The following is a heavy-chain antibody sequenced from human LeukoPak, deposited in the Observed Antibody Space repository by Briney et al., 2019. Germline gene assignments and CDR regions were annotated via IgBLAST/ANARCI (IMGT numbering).Heavy chain of an antibody. D-gene: IGHD4-23*01. CDR2: ISYDGSNK. V-gene: IGHV3-30*18. Sequence: GGSLRLSCAASGFTFSSYGMHWVRQAPGKGLEWVAVISYDGSNKYYADSVKGRFTISRDNSKNTLYLQMNSLRVEDTAVYYCAKSVRWSDYFDYWGQGTLVTVSS. CDR1: GFTFSSYG. CDR3: AKSVRWSDYFDY. J-gene: IGHJ4*02.